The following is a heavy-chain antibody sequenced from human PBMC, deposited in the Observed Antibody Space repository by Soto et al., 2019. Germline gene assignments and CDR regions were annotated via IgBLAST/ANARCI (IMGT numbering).Heavy chain of an antibody. CDR2: ISSSSSTI. CDR1: GFTFSSYS. V-gene: IGHV3-48*02. J-gene: IGHJ6*02. D-gene: IGHD6-6*01. CDR3: ARAIQQLVPGTKANYGMDV. Sequence: GGSLRLSCAASGFTFSSYSMNWVRQAPGKGLEWVSYISSSSSTIYYADSVKGRFTISRDNAKNSLYLQMNSLRDEDTAVYYCARAIQQLVPGTKANYGMDVWGQGTTVTVSS.